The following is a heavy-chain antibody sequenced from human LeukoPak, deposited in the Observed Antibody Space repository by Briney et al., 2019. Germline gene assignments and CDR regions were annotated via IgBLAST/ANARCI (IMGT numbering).Heavy chain of an antibody. CDR1: GGTFSSYA. CDR2: INPSGGST. V-gene: IGHV1-46*01. J-gene: IGHJ4*02. CDR3: ARDYASNVPFDY. D-gene: IGHD3-16*01. Sequence: ASVKVSCKASGGTFSSYAISWVRQAPGQGLEWMGIINPSGGSTSYAQKFQGRVTMTRDTSTSTVYMELSSLRSEDTAVYYCARDYASNVPFDYWGQGTLVTVSS.